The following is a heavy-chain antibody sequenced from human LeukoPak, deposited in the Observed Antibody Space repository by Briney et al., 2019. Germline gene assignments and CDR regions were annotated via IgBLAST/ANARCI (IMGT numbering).Heavy chain of an antibody. Sequence: GASVKVSCKASGYTFTGYYMHWVRQAPGQGLEWMGWINPNSGGTNYAQKFQGRVTMTRDTSISTAYMELSRLRSDDTAVDYCASSEYGDYSYYFDYWGQGTLVTVSS. CDR3: ASSEYGDYSYYFDY. V-gene: IGHV1-2*02. CDR1: GYTFTGYY. CDR2: INPNSGGT. J-gene: IGHJ4*02. D-gene: IGHD4-17*01.